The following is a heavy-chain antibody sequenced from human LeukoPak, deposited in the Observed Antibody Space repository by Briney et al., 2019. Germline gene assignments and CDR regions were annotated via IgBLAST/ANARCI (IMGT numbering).Heavy chain of an antibody. J-gene: IGHJ4*02. CDR3: ARVRPGHCFDY. CDR1: GFTFSIYW. V-gene: IGHV3-7*01. Sequence: GGSLRLSCTASGFTFSIYWMSWVRQAPGKGLEWAASIKEDGSEEHYVDSVKGRFTISRDNARNSVHVQMNSLRAEDTAVYFCARVRPGHCFDYWGQGALVTVSS. D-gene: IGHD6-6*01. CDR2: IKEDGSEE.